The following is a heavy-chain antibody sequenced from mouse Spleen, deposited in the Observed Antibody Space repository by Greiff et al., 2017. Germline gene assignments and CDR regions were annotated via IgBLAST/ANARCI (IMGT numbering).Heavy chain of an antibody. CDR2: INYDGSST. J-gene: IGHJ4*01. CDR3: ARDDGYDGFGYGYAMDY. D-gene: IGHD2-2*01. CDR1: GFTFSDYY. Sequence: EVQLVESEGGLVQPGSSMKLSCTASGFTFSDYYMAWVRQVPEKGLEWVANINYDGSSTYYLDSLKSRFIISRDNAKNILYLQMSSLKSEDTATYYCARDDGYDGFGYGYAMDYWGQGTSVTVSS. V-gene: IGHV5-16*01.